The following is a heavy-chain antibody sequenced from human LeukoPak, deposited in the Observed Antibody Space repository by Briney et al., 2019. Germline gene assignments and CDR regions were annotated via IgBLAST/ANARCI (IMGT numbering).Heavy chain of an antibody. CDR1: GYSISSGYY. Sequence: TSGTLSPTCTVSGYSISSGYYWGWIRQPPGKGLEWIGSIYHGGTTYYNPSLKSRVSMSVDTSKNQFSLKLSSVTAADTAVYYCASTPYYYDSSGYYGYWGQGTLVTVSS. CDR3: ASTPYYYDSSGYYGY. J-gene: IGHJ4*02. D-gene: IGHD3-22*01. V-gene: IGHV4-38-2*02. CDR2: IYHGGTT.